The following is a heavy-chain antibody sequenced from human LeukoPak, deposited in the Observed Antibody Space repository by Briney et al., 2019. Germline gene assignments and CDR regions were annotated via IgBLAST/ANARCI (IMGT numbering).Heavy chain of an antibody. J-gene: IGHJ4*02. D-gene: IGHD3-9*01. CDR2: INPSGGST. Sequence: ASVKVSCKASGYTFTSYYMHWVRQAPGQGLEWMGIINPSGGSTSYAQKFQGRVTMTRDTSTSTVYMELSSLRSEDTAVYYCARAYYDILTGYASLDYWGQGTLVTVSS. CDR1: GYTFTSYY. CDR3: ARAYYDILTGYASLDY. V-gene: IGHV1-46*01.